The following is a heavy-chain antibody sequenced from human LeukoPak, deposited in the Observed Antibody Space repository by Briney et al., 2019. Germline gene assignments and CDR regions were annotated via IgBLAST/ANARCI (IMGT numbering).Heavy chain of an antibody. CDR2: IKQDGSEK. D-gene: IGHD6-13*01. V-gene: IGHV3-7*01. J-gene: IGHJ4*02. CDR1: GFTFSSYW. Sequence: GGSLRLSCAASGFTFSSYWMSWVRQAPGKGLEWVANIKQDGSEKYYVDSVKGRFTISRDNAKNLLYLQMNSLRAEDTAVYYCARESGRRVAAAGTPLDYWGQGTLVTVSS. CDR3: ARESGRRVAAAGTPLDY.